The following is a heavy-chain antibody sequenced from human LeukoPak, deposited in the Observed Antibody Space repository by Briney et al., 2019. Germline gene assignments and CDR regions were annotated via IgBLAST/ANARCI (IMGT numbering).Heavy chain of an antibody. CDR3: ARDYYYDSSGYFFAFDI. CDR2: IYPTGST. V-gene: IGHV4-38-2*02. Sequence: PSETLSLTCTVSGYSISSGYYWGWIRQPPGKGLEWIGNIYPTGSTYYNPSLKSRVTISVDTSKNQFSLKVSSVSAADTAVYYCARDYYYDSSGYFFAFDIWGQGTMVTVSS. J-gene: IGHJ3*02. CDR1: GYSISSGYY. D-gene: IGHD3-22*01.